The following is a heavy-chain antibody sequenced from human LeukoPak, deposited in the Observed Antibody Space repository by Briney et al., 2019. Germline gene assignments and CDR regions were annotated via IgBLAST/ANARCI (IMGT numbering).Heavy chain of an antibody. CDR3: ARDRYSSGWYDY. CDR1: PGYGFTSHW. J-gene: IGHJ4*02. D-gene: IGHD6-19*01. V-gene: IGHV3-21*01. CDR2: ISSSSSYI. Sequence: GGSLRLSCVTSPGYGFTSHWMNWVRQAPGKGLEWVSSISSSSSYIYYADSVKGRFTISRDNAKNSLYLQMNSLRAEDTAVYYCARDRYSSGWYDYWGQGTLVTVSS.